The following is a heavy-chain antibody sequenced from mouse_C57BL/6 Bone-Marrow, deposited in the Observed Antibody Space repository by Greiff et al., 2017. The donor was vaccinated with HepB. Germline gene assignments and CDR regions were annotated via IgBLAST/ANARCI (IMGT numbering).Heavy chain of an antibody. J-gene: IGHJ1*03. D-gene: IGHD2-3*01. CDR3: ARRDGYYGWYFEV. CDR1: GFTFSDYG. Sequence: EVKLVESGGGLVQPGGSLKLSCAASGFTFSDYGMAWVRQAPRKGPEWVAFISNLAYSIYYADTVTGRFTISRENAKNTLYLEMSSLRSEDTAMYYCARRDGYYGWYFEVWGTGTTVTVSS. CDR2: ISNLAYSI. V-gene: IGHV5-15*01.